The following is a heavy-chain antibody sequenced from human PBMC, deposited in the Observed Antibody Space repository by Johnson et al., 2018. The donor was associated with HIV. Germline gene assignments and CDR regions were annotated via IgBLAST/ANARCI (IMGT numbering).Heavy chain of an antibody. CDR3: ARDEPTDDGFDI. V-gene: IGHV3-64*01. CDR1: GFTFSSYA. CDR2: ISSNGGST. J-gene: IGHJ3*02. Sequence: VQLVESGGGLVQPGGSLRLSCAASGFTFSSYAMHWVRQAPGKGLEYVSAISSNGGSTYYANSVKGRFTISRDNSKNTLYLQMGSLRAEDMAVYYCARDEPTDDGFDIWGQGTMVTVSS.